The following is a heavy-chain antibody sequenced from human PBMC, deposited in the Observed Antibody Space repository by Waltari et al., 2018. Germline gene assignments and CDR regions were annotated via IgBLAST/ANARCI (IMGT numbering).Heavy chain of an antibody. D-gene: IGHD1-1*01. CDR3: ARLPRGFVGTTQYFDY. Sequence: QVQLQESGPGLVKPSETLSLTCAVSGYSISSGYYWGWIRQPPGKGLEYIGYISGPSGSTYYTPSLKSRVTISKDTSKNHFSLKLSSVTAADTAVYYCARLPRGFVGTTQYFDYWGQGVLVTVSS. CDR2: ISGPSGST. J-gene: IGHJ4*02. V-gene: IGHV4-38-2*01. CDR1: GYSISSGYY.